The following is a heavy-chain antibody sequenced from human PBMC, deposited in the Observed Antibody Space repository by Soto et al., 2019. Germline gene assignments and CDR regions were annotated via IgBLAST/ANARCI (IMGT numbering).Heavy chain of an antibody. CDR3: AREGGFLVVVPAARGWFDP. V-gene: IGHV1-2*02. J-gene: IGHJ5*02. D-gene: IGHD2-2*01. Sequence: ASVKVSCKASGYTFTGYYMHWVRQAPGQGLEWMGWINPNSGGTNYAQKFQGRVTMTRDTSISTAYMELSKLRSDDTAVYYCAREGGFLVVVPAARGWFDPWGQGTLVTVSS. CDR1: GYTFTGYY. CDR2: INPNSGGT.